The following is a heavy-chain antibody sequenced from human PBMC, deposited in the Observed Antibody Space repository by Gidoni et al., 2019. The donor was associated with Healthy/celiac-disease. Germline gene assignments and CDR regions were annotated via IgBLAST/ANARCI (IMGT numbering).Heavy chain of an antibody. D-gene: IGHD3-22*01. J-gene: IGHJ4*02. CDR1: GFTFSSYE. CDR2: ISSSGSTI. V-gene: IGHV3-48*03. CDR3: ASSSRGDYYDSSGYYWGSGYFDY. Sequence: EVQLVESGGGLVQPGGSLRLSCAASGFTFSSYEMNWVRQAPGKGLEWVSYISSSGSTIYYADSVKGRFTISRDNAKNSLYLQMNSLRAEDTAVYYCASSSRGDYYDSSGYYWGSGYFDYWGQGTLVTVSS.